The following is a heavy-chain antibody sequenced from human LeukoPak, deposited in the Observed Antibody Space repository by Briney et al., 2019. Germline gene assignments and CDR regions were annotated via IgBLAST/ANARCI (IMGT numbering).Heavy chain of an antibody. CDR1: GGSISSGGYY. V-gene: IGHV4-31*03. J-gene: IGHJ5*02. CDR3: ARAPADSWFDP. Sequence: PSETLSLTCTVSGGSISSGGYYWRWIRQHPGKGLEWIGYIYYSGTTYYNPSLKSRIIISQDTSKSQVSLYLRFVTAADTAVYYCARAPADSWFDPWGQGTLVAVSS. CDR2: IYYSGTT. D-gene: IGHD2-2*01.